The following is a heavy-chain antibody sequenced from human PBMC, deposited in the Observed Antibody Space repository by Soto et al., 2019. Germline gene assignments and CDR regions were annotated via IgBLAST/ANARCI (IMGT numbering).Heavy chain of an antibody. CDR3: ARDPDTTSKVDH. D-gene: IGHD1-1*01. V-gene: IGHV3-23*01. Sequence: PGGSLRLSCAASGITFTTYAMSWVRQAPGKGLEWVSTVAANVTNRHYADFVKGRFTISRDNSKNTLSLQMDSLRAEDTALYYCARDPDTTSKVDHWGQGTQVTVSS. CDR2: VAANVTNR. CDR1: GITFTTYA. J-gene: IGHJ4*02.